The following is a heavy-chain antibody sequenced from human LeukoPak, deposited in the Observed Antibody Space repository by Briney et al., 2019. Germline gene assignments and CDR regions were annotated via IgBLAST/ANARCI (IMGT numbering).Heavy chain of an antibody. CDR3: AKGSPLDLGAGESYYYGMGV. CDR2: INSDGSIT. V-gene: IGHV3-23*03. Sequence: GGSLRLSCAASGFTFSSYAMSWVRQAPGKGLVWVSRINSDGSITNYADSVKGRFTISRDNSKHTLFLQMSSLRAEDTAVYYCAKGSPLDLGAGESYYYGMGVWGQGTTVTVSS. J-gene: IGHJ6*02. D-gene: IGHD3-10*01. CDR1: GFTFSSYA.